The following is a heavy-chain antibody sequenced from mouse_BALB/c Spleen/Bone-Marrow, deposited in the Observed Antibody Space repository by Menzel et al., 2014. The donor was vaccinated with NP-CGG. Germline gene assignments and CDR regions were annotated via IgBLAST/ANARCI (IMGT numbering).Heavy chain of an antibody. CDR1: GFNIKDTH. D-gene: IGHD1-1*01. V-gene: IGHV14-3*02. J-gene: IGHJ3*01. Sequence: VQLQQSGAELVKPGASVKLSCAASGFNIKDTHMHWVKQGPEQGLEWIGRIDPANGNTKYDPNFQGKATITADTSPNTAYLQLSSLTSEDTAVYYCSRDYGGTAWFACWGHGTLVTVSA. CDR2: IDPANGNT. CDR3: SRDYGGTAWFAC.